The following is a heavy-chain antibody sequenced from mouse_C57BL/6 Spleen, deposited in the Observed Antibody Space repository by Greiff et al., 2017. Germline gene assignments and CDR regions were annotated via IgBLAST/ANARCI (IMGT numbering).Heavy chain of an antibody. CDR3: ARSGGYFDY. CDR2: ISDGGSYT. J-gene: IGHJ2*01. Sequence: DVMLVESGGGLVKPGGSLKLSCAASGFTFSSYAMSWVRQTPEKSLEWVATISDGGSYTYYPDNVKGRFTVSRDNTKNNLYLQMGHLKSEDTAKYYCARSGGYFDYWGQGTTLTVSS. V-gene: IGHV5-4*03. CDR1: GFTFSSYA.